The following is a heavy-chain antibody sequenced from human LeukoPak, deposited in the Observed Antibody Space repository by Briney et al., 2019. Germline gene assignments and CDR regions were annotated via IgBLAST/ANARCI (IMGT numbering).Heavy chain of an antibody. CDR1: GFTFDDYA. V-gene: IGHV3-9*01. Sequence: GGSLRPSCAASGFTFDDYAMHWVRQAPGKGLEWVSGISWNSGSIGYADSVKGRFTISRDNAKNSLYLQMNSLRAEDTALYYCAKGATVAGRYYYYYYGMDVWGQGTTVTVSS. D-gene: IGHD6-19*01. J-gene: IGHJ6*02. CDR2: ISWNSGSI. CDR3: AKGATVAGRYYYYYYGMDV.